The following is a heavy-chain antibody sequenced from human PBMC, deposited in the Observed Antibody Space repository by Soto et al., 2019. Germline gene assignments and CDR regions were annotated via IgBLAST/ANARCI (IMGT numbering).Heavy chain of an antibody. J-gene: IGHJ3*02. V-gene: IGHV1-3*01. CDR1: GYTFTSYA. CDR3: ARAFFNRDRSGYHAFDM. CDR2: INAGNGNT. D-gene: IGHD5-12*01. Sequence: ASVKVSCKASGYTFTSYAMHWVRQAPGQRLEWMGWINAGNGNTKYSQKFQGRVTITRDTSASTAYMELSSLRSEDTAVYYCARAFFNRDRSGYHAFDMWGQGTMVTIS.